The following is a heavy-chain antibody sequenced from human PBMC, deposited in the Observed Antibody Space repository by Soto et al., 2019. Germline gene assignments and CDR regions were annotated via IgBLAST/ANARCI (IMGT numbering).Heavy chain of an antibody. CDR3: ARDYSSYGPFDY. Sequence: GGSLRLSCAASGFTFSTYSMNWVRQAPGKGLEWVSYISSGSSPIYYADSVKGRFTISRDNAKNSLYLQMNSLRAEDTAVYYCARDYSSYGPFDYWGQGTLVTAPQ. V-gene: IGHV3-48*01. CDR2: ISSGSSPI. CDR1: GFTFSTYS. J-gene: IGHJ4*02. D-gene: IGHD5-18*01.